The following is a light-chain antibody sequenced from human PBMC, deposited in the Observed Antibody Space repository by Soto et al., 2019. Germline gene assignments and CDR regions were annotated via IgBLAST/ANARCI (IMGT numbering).Light chain of an antibody. CDR2: EAT. CDR1: SSDVGTYDL. J-gene: IGLJ3*02. Sequence: QSALTQPASVSGSPGQSITISCTGSSSDVGTYDLVSWYQHHPGAAPKLMIYEATRRPSGISNRFSGSKSGNTASLTISGLQTEDEADYYCCSFAGSNSWVFGGGTKLTVL. CDR3: CSFAGSNSWV. V-gene: IGLV2-23*01.